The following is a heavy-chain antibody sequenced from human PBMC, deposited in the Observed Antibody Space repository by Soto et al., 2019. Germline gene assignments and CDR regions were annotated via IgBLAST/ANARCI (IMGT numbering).Heavy chain of an antibody. CDR3: ARAIGSSDY. J-gene: IGHJ4*02. D-gene: IGHD2-2*01. Sequence: SETLSLTCAVYGGSFSGYYWSWIRQPPGKGLEWIGEINHSGSTNYNPSLKSRVTISVDTSKNQFSLNLSSVTAADTAVYYCARAIGSSDYWGQGTLVTVSS. CDR1: GGSFSGYY. CDR2: INHSGST. V-gene: IGHV4-34*01.